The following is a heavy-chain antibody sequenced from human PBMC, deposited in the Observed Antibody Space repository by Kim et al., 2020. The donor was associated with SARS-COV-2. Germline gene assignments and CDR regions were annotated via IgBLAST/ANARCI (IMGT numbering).Heavy chain of an antibody. CDR2: INSDGSTT. Sequence: GGSLRLSCAASGFTFSSHWMHWVRQAPGKGLVCVSRINSDGSTTSYADSVKGRFTISRDNAKNTLYLQMNSLRAEDTGVYYCARRQFTSGWYYFDYWGQGTLVTVSS. J-gene: IGHJ4*02. CDR3: ARRQFTSGWYYFDY. D-gene: IGHD6-19*01. V-gene: IGHV3-74*01. CDR1: GFTFSSHW.